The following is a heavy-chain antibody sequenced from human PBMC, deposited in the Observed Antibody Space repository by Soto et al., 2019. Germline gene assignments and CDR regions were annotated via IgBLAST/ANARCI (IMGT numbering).Heavy chain of an antibody. CDR1: GFTFSSYS. Sequence: EVQLVESGGGLVQPGGSLRLSCAASGFTFSSYSMNWVRQAPGKGLEWVSYISSSSSTIYYADSVKGRVTISRDNAKKSLGVEGGGGRAEDTAVYYCARIGRLRWGDYWGQGTLVTVSS. V-gene: IGHV3-48*01. D-gene: IGHD4-17*01. J-gene: IGHJ4*02. CDR3: ARIGRLRWGDY. CDR2: ISSSSSTI.